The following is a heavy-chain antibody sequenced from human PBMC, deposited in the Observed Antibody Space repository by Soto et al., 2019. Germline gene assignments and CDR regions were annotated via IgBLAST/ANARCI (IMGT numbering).Heavy chain of an antibody. Sequence: QVQLVQSGAEVKKPGASVKVSCKASGYTFTSYYMHWVRQAPGQGLEWMGKINPSGGSTIYAQQFHGRDTMTRDTSASTVYLELSSLRSEDTAVYCCARGRSYGMDVWGQGTTVTVTS. CDR1: GYTFTSYY. V-gene: IGHV1-46*01. CDR2: INPSGGST. J-gene: IGHJ6*02. CDR3: ARGRSYGMDV.